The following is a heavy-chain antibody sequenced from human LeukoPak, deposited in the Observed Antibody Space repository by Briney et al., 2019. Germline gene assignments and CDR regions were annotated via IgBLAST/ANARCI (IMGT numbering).Heavy chain of an antibody. D-gene: IGHD3-22*01. CDR2: ISHDGSNK. V-gene: IGHV3-30*04. J-gene: IGHJ3*02. CDR3: AKDRGYYDPDI. CDR1: GFTFSSYS. Sequence: GGSLRLSCADSGFTFSSYSMHWVRQAPGKGLEWVAVISHDGSNKYYADSVKGRFTISRDNSKNTLYLQMNSLRAEDTAVYYCAKDRGYYDPDIWGQGTMVTVSS.